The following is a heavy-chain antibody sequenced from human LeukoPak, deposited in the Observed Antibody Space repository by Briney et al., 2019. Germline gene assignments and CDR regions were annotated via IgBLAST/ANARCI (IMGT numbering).Heavy chain of an antibody. Sequence: GGSLRLSCAASGFTFSSYGMSWVRQAPGKGLEWVSAISCSGGSTYYADSVKGRFTISRDNSKNTLYLQMNSLRAEDTAVYYCAKDLADYDILTGYYPGDYWGQGTLVTVSS. CDR3: AKDLADYDILTGYYPGDY. D-gene: IGHD3-9*01. CDR1: GFTFSSYG. V-gene: IGHV3-23*01. J-gene: IGHJ4*02. CDR2: ISCSGGST.